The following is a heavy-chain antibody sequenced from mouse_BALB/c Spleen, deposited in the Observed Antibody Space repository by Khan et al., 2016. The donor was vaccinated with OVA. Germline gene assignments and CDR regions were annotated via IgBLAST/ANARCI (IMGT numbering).Heavy chain of an antibody. J-gene: IGHJ3*01. Sequence: QVRLQQSGTELVRPGTSVKLSCKASGYTSTSYWMNWIKQRPEQGLEWIGRIDPYDSETHYNQKFKDKATLTVDKSSNTAYMQLTSLTSEDSAVYYCARNPFAYWGQGTLVTVSA. V-gene: IGHV1-52*01. CDR3: ARNPFAY. CDR1: GYTSTSYW. CDR2: IDPYDSET.